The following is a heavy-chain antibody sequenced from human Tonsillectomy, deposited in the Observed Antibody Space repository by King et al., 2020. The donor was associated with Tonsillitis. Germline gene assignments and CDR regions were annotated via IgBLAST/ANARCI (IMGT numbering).Heavy chain of an antibody. CDR2: INSDESST. V-gene: IGHV3-74*01. CDR3: ASPRQSSSWIHFDY. Sequence: VQLVESGGGLVQPGGSLRLSCAASGFTFSRYWMHCVRQAPGKGLVWVSRINSDESSTSYADSVKGRFTISRDNAKNTLYLQMNSLRAEDTAVYYCASPRQSSSWIHFDYWGQGTLVTVSS. CDR1: GFTFSRYW. D-gene: IGHD6-13*01. J-gene: IGHJ4*02.